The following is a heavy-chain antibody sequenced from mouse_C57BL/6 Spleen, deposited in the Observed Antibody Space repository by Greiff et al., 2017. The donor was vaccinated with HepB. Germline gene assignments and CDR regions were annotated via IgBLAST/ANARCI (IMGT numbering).Heavy chain of an antibody. CDR1: GYTFTSYW. Sequence: QVQLQQPGAELVKPGASVKMSCKASGYTFTSYWITWVKQRPGQGLEWIGDIYPGSGSTNYNEKFKSKATLTVDTSSSTAYMQLSGLTSEDSAVYYCARGVTTVVALYWYFDVWGTGTTVTVSS. J-gene: IGHJ1*03. D-gene: IGHD1-1*01. CDR2: IYPGSGST. CDR3: ARGVTTVVALYWYFDV. V-gene: IGHV1-55*01.